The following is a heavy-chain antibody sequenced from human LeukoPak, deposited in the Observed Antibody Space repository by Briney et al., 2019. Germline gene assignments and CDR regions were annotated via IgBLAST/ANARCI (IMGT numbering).Heavy chain of an antibody. V-gene: IGHV4-30-4*01. CDR3: ARVAMGKYYYDSSGYYYFDY. CDR2: IYYSGST. J-gene: IGHJ4*02. CDR1: GGSISSGDYY. D-gene: IGHD3-22*01. Sequence: PSQTLSLTCTVSGGSISSGDYYWSWIRQPPGKGLEWIGYIYYSGSTYYNPSLKSRVTISVDTSKDQFSLKLSSVTAADTAVYYCARVAMGKYYYDSSGYYYFDYWGQGTLVTVSS.